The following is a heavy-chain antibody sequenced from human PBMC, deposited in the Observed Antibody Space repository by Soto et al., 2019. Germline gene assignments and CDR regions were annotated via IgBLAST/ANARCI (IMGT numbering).Heavy chain of an antibody. D-gene: IGHD4-17*01. Sequence: QVQLQESGPGLVKPSQTLSLTCTVSGGSISSGGYYWSWIRQHPGKGLEWIVYVYYSGRTYYNPSLKSRVTISVDTSKNQVSLKLSSVTAADTAVYYCARVGYRVTTFDYWGQGTLVTVSS. CDR3: ARVGYRVTTFDY. CDR1: GGSISSGGYY. V-gene: IGHV4-31*03. CDR2: VYYSGRT. J-gene: IGHJ4*02.